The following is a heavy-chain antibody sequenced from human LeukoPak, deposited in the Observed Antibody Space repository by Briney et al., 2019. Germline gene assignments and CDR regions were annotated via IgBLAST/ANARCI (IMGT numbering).Heavy chain of an antibody. Sequence: SETLSLTCTVSGGSISSNTYYWAWIRQPPGKGLEWIGSIYYTGNMYYKPSLKSRVTISVDTSKNQFSLKLSSVTAADTAVYYCARGGYCSSTSCSRIVGATVHDAFDIWGQGTMVTVSS. V-gene: IGHV4-39*07. CDR3: ARGGYCSSTSCSRIVGATVHDAFDI. CDR1: GGSISSNTYY. D-gene: IGHD2-2*01. CDR2: IYYTGNM. J-gene: IGHJ3*02.